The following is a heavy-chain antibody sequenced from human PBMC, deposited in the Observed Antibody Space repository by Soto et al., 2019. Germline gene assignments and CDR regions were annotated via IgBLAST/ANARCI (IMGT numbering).Heavy chain of an antibody. J-gene: IGHJ4*02. CDR3: ARGPSGDKVDY. CDR1: GGSISNFNDC. V-gene: IGHV4-30-4*01. Sequence: SETLSLTCIVSGGSISNFNDCWSLIRQSPDNSQEWIGHIYSGGSINNNTSHTKRDTISIDTSKNQFSLQLSSVSAADTAVYYCARGPSGDKVDYWGQG. CDR2: IYSGGSI. D-gene: IGHD7-27*01.